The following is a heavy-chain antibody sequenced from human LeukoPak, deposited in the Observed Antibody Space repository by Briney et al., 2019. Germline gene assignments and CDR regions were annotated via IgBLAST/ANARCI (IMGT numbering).Heavy chain of an antibody. D-gene: IGHD5-24*01. CDR2: IIPIFGTA. CDR1: RGTFSSYA. J-gene: IGHJ4*02. V-gene: IGHV1-69*01. Sequence: GSSVKVSCKASRGTFSSYAISWVRQAPGQGVEWMGGIIPIFGTANYAQKFQGRVTITADESTSTAYMELSSLRSEDTAVYYCARGVEMATTYNFGCWGQGTLVTVSS. CDR3: ARGVEMATTYNFGC.